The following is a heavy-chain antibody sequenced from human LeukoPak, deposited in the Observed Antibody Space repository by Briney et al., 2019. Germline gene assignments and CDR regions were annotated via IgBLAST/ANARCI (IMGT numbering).Heavy chain of an antibody. D-gene: IGHD3-3*01. CDR1: GGSISSSSYY. CDR2: IYYSGST. V-gene: IGHV4-39*02. CDR3: ARDVTRFWSGYFES. J-gene: IGHJ4*02. Sequence: SETLSLTCTVSGGSISSSSYYWGWIRQPPGKGLEWIGSIYYSGSTYYNLSLKSRVTISVDTSKNQFSLKLSSVTAADTAVYYCARDVTRFWSGYFESWGQGTLVTVSS.